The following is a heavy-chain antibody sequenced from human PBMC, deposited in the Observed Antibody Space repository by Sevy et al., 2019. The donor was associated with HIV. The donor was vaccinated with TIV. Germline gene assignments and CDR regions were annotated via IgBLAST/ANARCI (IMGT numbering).Heavy chain of an antibody. V-gene: IGHV3-21*05. D-gene: IGHD3-10*01. CDR1: GFTFSAYS. Sequence: GGSLRLSCTASGFTFSAYSMNWVRQAPGKGLGWLSYISTGTDHIYYADSAKGRFTISRDDAKKSVYLEMKSLRDQDTALYYCVRRGVDAYNVYFDLWGQGTLVTVSS. CDR3: VRRGVDAYNVYFDL. CDR2: ISTGTDHI. J-gene: IGHJ4*02.